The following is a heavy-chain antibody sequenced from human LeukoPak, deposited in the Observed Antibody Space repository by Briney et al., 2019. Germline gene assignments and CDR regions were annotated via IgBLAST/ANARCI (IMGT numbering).Heavy chain of an antibody. CDR2: ISSSGSTI. Sequence: GGSLRLSCAASGFTFSSYEMNWVRQAPGKGLEWVSYISSSGSTIYYADSVKGRFTISRDNANNSLYLQMNSLRADDTAVYYCARDDLSGAYWGQGTLVTVSS. D-gene: IGHD3-10*01. CDR3: ARDDLSGAY. CDR1: GFTFSSYE. V-gene: IGHV3-48*03. J-gene: IGHJ4*02.